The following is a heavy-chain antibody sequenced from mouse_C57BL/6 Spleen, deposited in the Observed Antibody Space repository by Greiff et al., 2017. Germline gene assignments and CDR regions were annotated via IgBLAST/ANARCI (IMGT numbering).Heavy chain of an antibody. D-gene: IGHD1-1*01. CDR2: IWRGGST. V-gene: IGHV2-5*01. Sequence: VQLQQSGPGLVQPSQSLSIPCTVSGFSLTSYGVHWVRQSPGKGLEWLGVIWRGGSTDYNAAFMSRLSITKDNSKSQVFFKMNSLQADDTAIYYCAKGYYGSPYYFGYWGQGTTLTVSS. CDR1: GFSLTSYG. CDR3: AKGYYGSPYYFGY. J-gene: IGHJ2*01.